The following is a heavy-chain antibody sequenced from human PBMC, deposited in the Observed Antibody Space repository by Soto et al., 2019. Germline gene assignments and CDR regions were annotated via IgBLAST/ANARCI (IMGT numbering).Heavy chain of an antibody. V-gene: IGHV3-30*03. CDR2: ISYDGSNK. J-gene: IGHJ6*02. CDR3: ASTLSTVTTVYYYYYGMDV. Sequence: VGSLRLSCAASGFTFSSYGMHWVRQAPGKGLEWVAVISYDGSNKYYADSVKGRFTISRDNSKNTLYLQMNSLRAEDTAVYYCASTLSTVTTVYYYYYGMDVWGQGTTVTVSS. CDR1: GFTFSSYG. D-gene: IGHD4-4*01.